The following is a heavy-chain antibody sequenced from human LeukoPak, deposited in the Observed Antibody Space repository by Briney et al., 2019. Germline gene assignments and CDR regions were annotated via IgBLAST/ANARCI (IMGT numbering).Heavy chain of an antibody. D-gene: IGHD3-3*01. CDR2: IYHSGST. CDR1: GYSISSGYY. V-gene: IGHV4-38-2*02. Sequence: SETLSLTCTVSGYSISSGYYCGWIRQPPGKGLEWIGSIYHSGSTYYNPSLKSRVTISVDTSKNQFSLKLSSVTAADTAVYYCARGYYDFWSGYSTRLSWFDPWGQGTLVTVSS. J-gene: IGHJ5*02. CDR3: ARGYYDFWSGYSTRLSWFDP.